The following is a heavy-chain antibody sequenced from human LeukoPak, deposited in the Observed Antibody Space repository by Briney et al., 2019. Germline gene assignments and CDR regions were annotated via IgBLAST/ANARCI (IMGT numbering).Heavy chain of an antibody. CDR2: IIPIFGTA. CDR3: ARDLRFLESADDAFDI. D-gene: IGHD3-3*01. Sequence: ASVKVSCKASGGTFSSYAISWVRQAPGQGLEWMGGIIPIFGTANYAQKFQGRVTITTDESTSTAYMELSSLRSEDTAVYYCARDLRFLESADDAFDIWGQGTMVTVSS. CDR1: GGTFSSYA. J-gene: IGHJ3*02. V-gene: IGHV1-69*05.